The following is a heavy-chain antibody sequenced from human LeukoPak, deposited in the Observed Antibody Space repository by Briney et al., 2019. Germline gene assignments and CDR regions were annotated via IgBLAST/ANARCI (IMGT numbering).Heavy chain of an antibody. CDR1: GGTFSSYT. D-gene: IGHD6-19*01. J-gene: IGHJ3*02. V-gene: IGHV1-69*02. Sequence: GASVKVSCKDSGGTFSSYTISWVRQAPGQGLEWMGRIIPILGIANYAQKFQGRVTITADKSTSTAYMELSSLRSEDTAVYYCARAAIAVAGTSIDAFDIWGQGTMVTVSS. CDR3: ARAAIAVAGTSIDAFDI. CDR2: IIPILGIA.